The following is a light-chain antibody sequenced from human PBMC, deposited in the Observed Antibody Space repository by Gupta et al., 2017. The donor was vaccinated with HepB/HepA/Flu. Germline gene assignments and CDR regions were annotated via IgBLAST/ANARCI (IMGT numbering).Light chain of an antibody. CDR3: SSYTTSSTVI. J-gene: IGLJ2*01. CDR2: DVS. Sequence: QSALTQPASVSGSPGQSITISCTGTSSDVGAYNFVSWYQHHLGKAPKLMICDVSNRPSGVSNRFSGSKSGNTASLTISVLQAEDEADYYCSSYTTSSTVIFGGGTKLTVL. CDR1: SSDVGAYNF. V-gene: IGLV2-14*03.